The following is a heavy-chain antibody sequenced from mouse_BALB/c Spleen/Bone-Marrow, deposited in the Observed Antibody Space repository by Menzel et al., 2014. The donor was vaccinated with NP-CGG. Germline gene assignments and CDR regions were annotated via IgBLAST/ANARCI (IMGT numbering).Heavy chain of an antibody. CDR1: GYTFTDYA. Sequence: QVQLKESGPELVRPGVSVKISCKGSGYTFTDYAMHWVKQSHAKSLEWIGVISIYYGNTNYNQKFKGKATMTVDKSSSTAYMELARLTSEDSAIYYCARESAYYGYFDYWGQGTTLTVSS. CDR2: ISIYYGNT. CDR3: ARESAYYGYFDY. V-gene: IGHV1-67*01. D-gene: IGHD1-1*01. J-gene: IGHJ2*01.